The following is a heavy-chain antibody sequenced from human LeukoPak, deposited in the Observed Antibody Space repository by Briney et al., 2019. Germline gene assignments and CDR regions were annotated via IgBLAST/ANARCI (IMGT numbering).Heavy chain of an antibody. Sequence: PGGSLRLSCAASGFTVSSNYMSWVRQAPGKGLEWVSVIYSGGSTYYADSVKGGFTISRDNSKNTLYLQMNSLRAEDTAVYYCARDWSPYGWFDYWGQGTLVTVSS. D-gene: IGHD3-10*01. CDR2: IYSGGST. V-gene: IGHV3-66*01. J-gene: IGHJ4*02. CDR1: GFTVSSNY. CDR3: ARDWSPYGWFDY.